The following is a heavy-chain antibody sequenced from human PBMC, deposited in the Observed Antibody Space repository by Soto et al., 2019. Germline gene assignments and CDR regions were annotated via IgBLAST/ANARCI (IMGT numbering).Heavy chain of an antibody. V-gene: IGHV3-30*18. J-gene: IGHJ6*02. Sequence: QVQLVESGGGVVQPGRSLRLPCAPSGFTFSDFGMHWVRQAPGKGLEWVAAISHDGSNKYYVDSVKGRFSISRDHSNNTLYLQMNSLRVEDTAVYYCAKETRSRAVTATRVNGMDVWGQGTTVTVSS. CDR1: GFTFSDFG. CDR2: ISHDGSNK. D-gene: IGHD2-21*02. CDR3: AKETRSRAVTATRVNGMDV.